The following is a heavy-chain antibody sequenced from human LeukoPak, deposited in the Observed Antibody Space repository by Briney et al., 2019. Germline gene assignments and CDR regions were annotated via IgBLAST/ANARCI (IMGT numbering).Heavy chain of an antibody. CDR1: GYTFTSYG. Sequence: ASVKVSCKASGYTFTSYGISWVRQAAGQGLEWMGWISAYNGNTNYAQKLQGRVTMTTDPSTSTDYMELRSLRSDDTGVYYCARANYDSSGQNPGDAFDIWGQGTMVTVSS. V-gene: IGHV1-18*01. D-gene: IGHD3-22*01. CDR3: ARANYDSSGQNPGDAFDI. J-gene: IGHJ3*02. CDR2: ISAYNGNT.